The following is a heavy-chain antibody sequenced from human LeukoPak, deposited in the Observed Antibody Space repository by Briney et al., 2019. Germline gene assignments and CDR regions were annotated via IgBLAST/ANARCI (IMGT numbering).Heavy chain of an antibody. CDR2: INHSGST. D-gene: IGHD3-3*01. Sequence: SETLSLTCAVYGGSFSGYYWSWIRQPPGKGLEWIGEINHSGSTNYNPSLKSRVTISVDTSKNQFSLKLSSVTAADTAVYYCLGYDFWSGYYPFDFWGQGTLVTVSS. J-gene: IGHJ4*02. V-gene: IGHV4-34*03. CDR3: LGYDFWSGYYPFDF. CDR1: GGSFSGYY.